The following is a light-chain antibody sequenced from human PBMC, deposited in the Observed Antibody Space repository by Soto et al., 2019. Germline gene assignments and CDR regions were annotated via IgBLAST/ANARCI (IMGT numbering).Light chain of an antibody. Sequence: DIQMTQSPSSLSASVGDRVTITCRASQSISGYLTWYQQKPGKAPKVLISGASTLHNGVPSRFSGRGSGTDFTLTISSLQPEDVATYYCQQSRSTLLTFGGGTKVEIK. CDR1: QSISGY. CDR3: QQSRSTLLT. CDR2: GAS. V-gene: IGKV1-39*01. J-gene: IGKJ4*01.